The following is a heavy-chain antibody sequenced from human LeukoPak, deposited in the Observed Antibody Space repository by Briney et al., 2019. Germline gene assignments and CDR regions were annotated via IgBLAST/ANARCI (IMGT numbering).Heavy chain of an antibody. Sequence: ASVKVSCKASGHTFTTYYVHLVRQAPGQGLEWMGVINPSGDGTNYPQRFQGRVTLTRDTSTSTVYMELTSLRCEDTAMYYCAKETPNTGWFDPWGQGTLVTVSS. CDR1: GHTFTTYY. CDR2: INPSGDGT. CDR3: AKETPNTGWFDP. V-gene: IGHV1-46*01. J-gene: IGHJ5*02. D-gene: IGHD1-14*01.